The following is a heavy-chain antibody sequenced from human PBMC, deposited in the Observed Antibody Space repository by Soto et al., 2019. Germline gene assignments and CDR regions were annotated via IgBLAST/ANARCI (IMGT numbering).Heavy chain of an antibody. CDR1: GGSISSGGYY. Sequence: QVQLQESGPGLVKPSQTLSLTCTVSGGSISSGGYYWSWIRQHPGKGLEWIGYIYYSGSTYYNPSLKSRVTISVDTSKNQFSLKLSSVTAADTAVYYCARSRVAGTDWWGFDYWGQGTLVTVSS. J-gene: IGHJ4*02. CDR3: ARSRVAGTDWWGFDY. V-gene: IGHV4-31*03. D-gene: IGHD6-19*01. CDR2: IYYSGST.